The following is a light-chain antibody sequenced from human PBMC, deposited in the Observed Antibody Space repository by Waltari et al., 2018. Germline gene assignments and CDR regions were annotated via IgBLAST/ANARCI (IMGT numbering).Light chain of an antibody. CDR2: DAS. CDR1: QSVSSY. J-gene: IGKJ4*01. V-gene: IGKV3-11*01. Sequence: DIVLTQSPATLSLSPGDRATLPCRASQSVSSYLAWYQQKPGQAPRLLIYDASNRATGIPARFSGSGSGTDFTLTISSLEPEDFAVYYCQQRTNWPFTFGGGTKVEIK. CDR3: QQRTNWPFT.